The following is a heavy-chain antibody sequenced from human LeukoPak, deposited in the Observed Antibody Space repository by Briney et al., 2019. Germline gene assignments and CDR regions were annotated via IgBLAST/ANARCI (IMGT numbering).Heavy chain of an antibody. D-gene: IGHD1-1*01. J-gene: IGHJ4*02. CDR3: KTVQTTSDY. CDR1: GFTFSSYA. CDR2: ISYDGSNK. V-gene: IGHV3-30-3*01. Sequence: PGGSLRLSCAASGFTFSSYAMHWVCQAPGKGLEWVAVISYDGSNKYYADSVKGRFTISRDNSKNTLYLQMNSLRAEDTAVYYCKTVQTTSDYWGQGTLVTVSS.